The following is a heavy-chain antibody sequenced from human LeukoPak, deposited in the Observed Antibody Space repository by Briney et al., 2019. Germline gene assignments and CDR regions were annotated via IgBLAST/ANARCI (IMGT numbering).Heavy chain of an antibody. V-gene: IGHV4-39*07. CDR3: ARDPGYSSSWSFDY. Sequence: SETLSLTCTVSGGSISSSSYYWGWIRQPPGKGLEWIGSIYYSGNTYYNPSLKSRVTISVDTSKNQFSLKLSSVTAADTAVYYCARDPGYSSSWSFDYWGQGTLVTVSS. CDR1: GGSISSSSYY. CDR2: IYYSGNT. D-gene: IGHD6-13*01. J-gene: IGHJ4*02.